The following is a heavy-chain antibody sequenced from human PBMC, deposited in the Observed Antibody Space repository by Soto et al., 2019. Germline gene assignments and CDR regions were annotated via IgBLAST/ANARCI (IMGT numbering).Heavy chain of an antibody. D-gene: IGHD3-3*01. CDR1: GGSISSYY. J-gene: IGHJ4*02. V-gene: IGHV4-59*01. Sequence: PSETLSLTCTVSGGSISSYYWSWIRQPPGKGLEWIGYIYYSGSTNYNPSLKSRVTISVDTSKNQFSLKLSSVTAADTAVYYCARGDFWVDYWGQGTLVTVSS. CDR2: IYYSGST. CDR3: ARGDFWVDY.